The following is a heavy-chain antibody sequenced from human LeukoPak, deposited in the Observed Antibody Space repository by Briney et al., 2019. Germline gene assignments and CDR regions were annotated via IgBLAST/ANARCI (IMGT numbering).Heavy chain of an antibody. D-gene: IGHD6-19*01. CDR1: GYTFTDYY. V-gene: IGHV1-46*04. J-gene: IGHJ4*02. CDR2: INPSGGST. Sequence: ASVKVSCKASGYTFTDYYLHWVRQAPGQGLEWMGIINPSGGSTSYAQHLQGRVTMTRDTSTSTVYMELTSLRSEDTAVYYCARAVAAWGYFDHWGQGTLVTVSS. CDR3: ARAVAAWGYFDH.